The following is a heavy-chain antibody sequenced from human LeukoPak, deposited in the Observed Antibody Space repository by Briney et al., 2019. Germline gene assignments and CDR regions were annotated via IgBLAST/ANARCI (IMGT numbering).Heavy chain of an antibody. CDR1: GCTFSSYD. Sequence: SVKVSCKASGCTFSSYDISWVRRAPGQGLEWMGRIIPILGIANYAQKFQGRVTITADKSTSTAYMELSSLRSEDTAVYYCARDLIYSGYVPLGYWGQGTLVTVSS. CDR3: ARDLIYSGYVPLGY. CDR2: IIPILGIA. J-gene: IGHJ4*02. D-gene: IGHD5-12*01. V-gene: IGHV1-69*04.